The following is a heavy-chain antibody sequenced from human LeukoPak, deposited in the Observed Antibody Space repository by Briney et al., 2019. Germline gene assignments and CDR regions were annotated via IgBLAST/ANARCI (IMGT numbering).Heavy chain of an antibody. V-gene: IGHV3-30*04. CDR3: ARPGGGAIRGYLDY. CDR2: LSSDGDYK. CDR1: GFTFKTYA. Sequence: GGSLRLSCAASGFTFKTYAMHWVRQAPGRGLEWVAVLSSDGDYKYYADSVKGRFTISRDNSKNTVYLQMTGLRSEDTAVYYCARPGGGAIRGYLDYWGQGTLVAVSS. J-gene: IGHJ4*02. D-gene: IGHD3-10*01.